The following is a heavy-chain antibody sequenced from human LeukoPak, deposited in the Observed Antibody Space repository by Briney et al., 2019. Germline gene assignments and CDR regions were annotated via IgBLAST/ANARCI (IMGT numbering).Heavy chain of an antibody. Sequence: GGSLRLSCGACGFTLSSYSMLWVRQAPGKGLEWVSSISSSSSYIYYADSVKGRFTISRDNAKNSLYLQMNSLRAEDTAVYYCALGGRNTRGPHFDYWGQGTLVTVSS. J-gene: IGHJ4*02. CDR1: GFTLSSYS. CDR2: ISSSSSYI. CDR3: ALGGRNTRGPHFDY. V-gene: IGHV3-21*01. D-gene: IGHD1/OR15-1a*01.